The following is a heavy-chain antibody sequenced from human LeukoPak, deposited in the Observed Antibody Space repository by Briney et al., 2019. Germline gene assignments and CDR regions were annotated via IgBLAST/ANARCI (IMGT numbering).Heavy chain of an antibody. D-gene: IGHD5-24*01. V-gene: IGHV5-51*01. CDR2: IYPGDSDT. CDR3: ARQMATMGQYYYGMDV. Sequence: GESLKISCKGSGYSFTSYWIGWVRQMPGKGLEWMGIIYPGDSDTRYSPSFQGQVTISADKSISTAYLQWSSLKASDTAMYYCARQMATMGQYYYGMDVWGQGTTVTVSS. J-gene: IGHJ6*02. CDR1: GYSFTSYW.